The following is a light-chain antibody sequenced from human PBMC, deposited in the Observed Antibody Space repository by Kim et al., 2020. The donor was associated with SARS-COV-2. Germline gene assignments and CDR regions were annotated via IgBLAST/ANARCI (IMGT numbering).Light chain of an antibody. CDR3: QQYSNYPYT. CDR1: QSISTW. V-gene: IGKV1-5*03. CDR2: KAS. Sequence: DIQMTQSPSTLSASVGDRVTITCRASQSISTWLAWYQQKPGKAPKLLIYKASSLESGVPSRFSGSGSGTEFTLTISSLQPDDFTAYHCQQYSNYPYTFGQGTKLEI. J-gene: IGKJ2*01.